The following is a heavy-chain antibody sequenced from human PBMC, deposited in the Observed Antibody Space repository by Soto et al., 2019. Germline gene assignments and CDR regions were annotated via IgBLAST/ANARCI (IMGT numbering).Heavy chain of an antibody. CDR3: ARHYSGSGSYDY. D-gene: IGHD3-10*01. CDR1: GFTVSSNY. CDR2: IYSGGST. V-gene: IGHV3-53*04. J-gene: IGHJ4*02. Sequence: EVQLVESGGGLVQPGGSLRLSCAASGFTVSSNYMSWVRQAPGKGLEWVSVIYSGGSTYYADSVKGRFTISRHNSKNTLFLQMNSMRSEDTVVYYCARHYSGSGSYDYWGQGTLVTVSS.